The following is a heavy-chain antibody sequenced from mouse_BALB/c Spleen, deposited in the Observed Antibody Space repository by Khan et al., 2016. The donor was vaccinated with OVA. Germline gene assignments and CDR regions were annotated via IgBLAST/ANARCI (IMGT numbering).Heavy chain of an antibody. CDR3: AREASSWDFSFPY. Sequence: VQLQQPGPELVEPGASVKMSCKASGYTFTNYVMHWVKQKPGQGLEWIGYINPYNAGTRYNETFKGKATLTSDISSTTAYMELSSLTSEDSAVYYCAREASSWDFSFPYWGQGTLVTVSA. CDR2: INPYNAGT. J-gene: IGHJ3*01. V-gene: IGHV1S136*01. D-gene: IGHD4-1*01. CDR1: GYTFTNYV.